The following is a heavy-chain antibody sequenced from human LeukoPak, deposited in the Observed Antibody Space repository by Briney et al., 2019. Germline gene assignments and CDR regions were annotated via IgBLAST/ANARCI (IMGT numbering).Heavy chain of an antibody. D-gene: IGHD3-10*01. V-gene: IGHV4-39*07. CDR3: ARVLLWFGDYYFDY. CDR1: GGSISSSSYY. J-gene: IGHJ4*02. CDR2: IYYSGST. Sequence: SETLSLTCTVSGGSISSSSYYWGWLRQPPGKGLEWIGSIYYSGSTYYNPSLKRRFTISVGTSKNQSSLKLSSVTAADTAVYYCARVLLWFGDYYFDYWGQGTLVTVSS.